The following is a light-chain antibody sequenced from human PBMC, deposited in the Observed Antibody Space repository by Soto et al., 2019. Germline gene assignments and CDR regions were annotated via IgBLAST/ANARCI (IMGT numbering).Light chain of an antibody. J-gene: IGKJ1*01. CDR3: QQRSNWPVT. Sequence: EIVLTQSPATLSLSPGERPTLSCMASQSVSSYLAWYKQKPGQAPRLLIYDASNRATGIPARFSGSGSGTDFTLTISSLQPEDFEVYYCQQRSNWPVTFGQGTKVDIK. CDR1: QSVSSY. V-gene: IGKV3-11*01. CDR2: DAS.